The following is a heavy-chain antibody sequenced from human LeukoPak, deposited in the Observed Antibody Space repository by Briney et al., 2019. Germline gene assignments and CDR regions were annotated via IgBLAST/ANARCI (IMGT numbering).Heavy chain of an antibody. CDR3: AKDGYSYGYDMDY. D-gene: IGHD5-18*01. V-gene: IGHV3-23*01. CDR1: GCTFISYS. J-gene: IGHJ4*02. CDR2: ISGSGDRT. Sequence: GGSLRLSCAASGCTFISYSINWVRQAPGKGLEWVSAISGSGDRTHYADSVRGRFTISRDTSKDTLYLQMNSLRADDTAVYYCAKDGYSYGYDMDYWGQGTLVTVSS.